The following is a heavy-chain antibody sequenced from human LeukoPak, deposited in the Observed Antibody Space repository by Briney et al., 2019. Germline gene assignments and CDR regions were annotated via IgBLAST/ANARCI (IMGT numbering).Heavy chain of an antibody. CDR3: ARKIVVSMNWFDP. CDR2: IYYSGST. CDR1: GGSISSSSYY. V-gene: IGHV4-39*07. D-gene: IGHD3-22*01. J-gene: IGHJ5*02. Sequence: SETLSLTCTVSGGSISSSSYYWGWIRQPPGKGLEWIGSIYYSGSTYYNPSLKSRVTISVDTSKNQFSLKLSSVTAADTAVYYCARKIVVSMNWFDPWGQGTLVTVSS.